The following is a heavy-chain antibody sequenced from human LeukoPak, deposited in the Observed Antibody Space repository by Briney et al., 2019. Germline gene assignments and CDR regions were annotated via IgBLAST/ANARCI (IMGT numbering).Heavy chain of an antibody. CDR3: AIAAAGTHLLDY. CDR1: GFTFSSYG. D-gene: IGHD6-13*01. J-gene: IGHJ4*02. V-gene: IGHV3-23*01. Sequence: GGSLRLSCAASGFTFSSYGMSWVRQAPGKGLEWVSAISGSGGSTYYADSVKGRFTISRDNSKNTLYLQMNSLRAEDTAVYYCAIAAAGTHLLDYWGQGTLVTVSS. CDR2: ISGSGGST.